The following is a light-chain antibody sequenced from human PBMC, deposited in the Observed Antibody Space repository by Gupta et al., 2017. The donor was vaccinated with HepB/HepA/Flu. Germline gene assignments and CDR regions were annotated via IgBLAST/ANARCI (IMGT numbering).Light chain of an antibody. V-gene: IGKV4-1*01. CDR1: QSVLYSSNNKNY. J-gene: IGKJ3*01. Sequence: DIVMTQSPDSLAVSLGERATINCKSSQSVLYSSNNKNYLAWFQQKPGQAPKLLIYWASTRESGVPDRFSGSGSGTDFTLTISSLQAEDVAVYYCQHDYSTPLVFGHGTKVEIK. CDR3: QHDYSTPLV. CDR2: WAS.